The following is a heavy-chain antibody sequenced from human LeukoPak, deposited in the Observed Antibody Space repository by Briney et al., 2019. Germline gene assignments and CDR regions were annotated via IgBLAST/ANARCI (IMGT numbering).Heavy chain of an antibody. CDR2: IYHSGST. D-gene: IGHD6-19*01. J-gene: IGHJ3*02. V-gene: IGHV4-34*01. Sequence: PSETLSLTCAVYGGSFSNYYWNWIRQTPGKGLEWIGEIYHSGSTDYNPSLKSRVTISIDTSKNHFSLKLSSVTAADTAVYYCARGGAVNAFDIWGQGTRVTVSS. CDR1: GGSFSNYY. CDR3: ARGGAVNAFDI.